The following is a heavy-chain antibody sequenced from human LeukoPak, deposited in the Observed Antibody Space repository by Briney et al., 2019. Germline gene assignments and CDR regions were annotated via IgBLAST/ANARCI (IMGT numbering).Heavy chain of an antibody. CDR3: ARGSTGWYLADY. V-gene: IGHV3-23*01. J-gene: IGHJ4*02. CDR1: GFTFSSYG. D-gene: IGHD6-19*01. CDR2: IVGSGGST. Sequence: GGSLRLSCATSGFTFSSYGMSWVRQAPGKGLEWVSSIVGSGGSTYYADSVEGRFTISRDNSKNTLSLHMNSLRGEDTAIYFCARGSTGWYLADYWGQGTLVTVSS.